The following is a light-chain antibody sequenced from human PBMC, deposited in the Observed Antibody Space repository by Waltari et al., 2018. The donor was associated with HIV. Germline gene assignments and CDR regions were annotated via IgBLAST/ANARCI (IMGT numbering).Light chain of an antibody. J-gene: IGLJ1*01. V-gene: IGLV1-47*01. CDR1: SSNIETDN. CDR3: VGWDSRLSGYV. Sequence: QSVLTQPPSASGTPGQRVTISGSGSSSNIETDNVYWYQQLTGAAPRLLIYKDTQRPSVVPDRFTGSKSGTAASLAISGLRSEDEADYYCVGWDSRLSGYVFGTGTKVTVL. CDR2: KDT.